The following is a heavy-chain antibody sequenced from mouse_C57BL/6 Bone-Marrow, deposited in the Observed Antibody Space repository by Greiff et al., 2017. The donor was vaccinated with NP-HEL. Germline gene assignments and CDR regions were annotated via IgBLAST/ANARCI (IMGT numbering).Heavy chain of an antibody. Sequence: VQLQQSGPELVQPGASVKISCKASGYSFTDYNMNWVKQSNGKSLEWIGVINPNYGTTSYNQKFKGKATLTVDQSSSTAYMQLNSLTAEAAAVYYCAKEDGYYAAWFAYWGQGTLVTVSA. CDR2: INPNYGTT. CDR1: GYSFTDYN. J-gene: IGHJ3*01. D-gene: IGHD2-3*01. CDR3: AKEDGYYAAWFAY. V-gene: IGHV1-39*01.